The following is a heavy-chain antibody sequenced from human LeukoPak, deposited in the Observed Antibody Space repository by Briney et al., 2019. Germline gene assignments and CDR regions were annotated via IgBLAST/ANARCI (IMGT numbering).Heavy chain of an antibody. Sequence: GESLKISCKGSGYRFNTHWIGWVRQMPGKGLEWVGIIYPADSDTRYSPSFQGQVTISADKSITTAYLQWSSLKASDTAMYYCARLATTRYMDVWGKGTTVTVSS. CDR2: IYPADSDT. CDR3: ARLATTRYMDV. D-gene: IGHD4-17*01. V-gene: IGHV5-51*01. J-gene: IGHJ6*04. CDR1: GYRFNTHW.